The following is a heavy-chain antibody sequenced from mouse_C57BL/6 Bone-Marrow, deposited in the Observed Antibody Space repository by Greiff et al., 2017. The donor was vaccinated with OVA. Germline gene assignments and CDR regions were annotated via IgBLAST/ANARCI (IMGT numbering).Heavy chain of an antibody. CDR2: IYPGDGDT. D-gene: IGHD4-1*01. CDR3: ARSSGTDAMDY. Sequence: QVQLKQSGAELVKPGASVKISCKASGYAFSSYWMNWVKQRPGKGLEWIGQIYPGDGDTNYNGKFKGKATLTADKSSSTAYMQLSSLTSEDSAVYFCARSSGTDAMDYWGQGTSVTVSS. V-gene: IGHV1-80*01. J-gene: IGHJ4*01. CDR1: GYAFSSYW.